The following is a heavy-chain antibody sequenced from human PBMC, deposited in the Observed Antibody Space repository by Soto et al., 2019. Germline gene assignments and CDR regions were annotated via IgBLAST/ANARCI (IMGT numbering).Heavy chain of an antibody. J-gene: IGHJ4*02. CDR1: GGSLSSSSW. V-gene: IGHV4-4*02. D-gene: IGHD2-8*01. CDR3: VHHGGVPYYHDY. CDR2: IFYSGST. Sequence: SETLSLTCAVSGGSLSSSSWWSWVRQPPGKTLEWLGEIFYSGSTKYNPSLNSRVTISADQSKNDFSLRLSSVTAADTAVYYCVHHGGVPYYHDYWGQGALVTVSS.